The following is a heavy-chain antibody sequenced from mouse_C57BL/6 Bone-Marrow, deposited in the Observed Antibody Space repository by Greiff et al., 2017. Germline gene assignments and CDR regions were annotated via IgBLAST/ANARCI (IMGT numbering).Heavy chain of an antibody. Sequence: VQLQQPGAELVRPGSSVKLSCKASGYTFTSYWMHWVKQRPIQGLEWIGNIDPSDSETHYNQKFKDKATLTVDKSSSTAYMQLSSLTSEDSAVYYCARDFYYYGTWYCDVWGTGTTVTVSA. CDR3: ARDFYYYGTWYCDV. D-gene: IGHD1-1*01. CDR2: IDPSDSET. J-gene: IGHJ1*03. CDR1: GYTFTSYW. V-gene: IGHV1-52*01.